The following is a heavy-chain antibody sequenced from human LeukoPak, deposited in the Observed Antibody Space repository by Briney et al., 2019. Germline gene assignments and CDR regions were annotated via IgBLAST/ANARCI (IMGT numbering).Heavy chain of an antibody. CDR1: GGSISSYY. CDR2: IYTSGST. D-gene: IGHD3-10*01. CDR3: ARDLALGTYYNSNDAFDI. V-gene: IGHV4-4*07. J-gene: IGHJ3*02. Sequence: SETLSLTCTVSGGSISSYYWSWIRQPAGKGLEWIGRIYTSGSTNYNPSLKSRVTMSVDTSKNQFSLKLSSVTAADTAVYYCARDLALGTYYNSNDAFDIWGQGTVVTVSS.